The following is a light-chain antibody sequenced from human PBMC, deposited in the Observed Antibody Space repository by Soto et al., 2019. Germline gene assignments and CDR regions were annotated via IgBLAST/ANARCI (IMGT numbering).Light chain of an antibody. CDR2: GAS. CDR1: QDISTN. J-gene: IGKJ1*01. CDR3: QKYNTVLWT. Sequence: DIPMTQSPTSLSASVGDRVTITCRASQDISTNLAWYQQKPGKVPKLLIYGASILQTGVPSRFSGSGSGTDFTLTISSLQPEDVATYDCQKYNTVLWTFGQGTKVEF. V-gene: IGKV1-27*01.